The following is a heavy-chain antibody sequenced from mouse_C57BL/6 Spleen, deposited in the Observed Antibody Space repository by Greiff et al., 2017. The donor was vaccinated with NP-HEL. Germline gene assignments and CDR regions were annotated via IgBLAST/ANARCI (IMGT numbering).Heavy chain of an antibody. J-gene: IGHJ2*01. CDR1: GYAFSSYW. CDR3: ARGGWLLREYFDY. Sequence: QVQLKQSGAELVKPGASVKISCKASGYAFSSYWMNWVKQRPGKGLEWIGQIYPGDGDTNYTGKFKGKATLTADKSSSTAYLQLSSLTSEDSAVYFCARGGWLLREYFDYWGQGTTLTVSS. D-gene: IGHD2-3*01. CDR2: IYPGDGDT. V-gene: IGHV1-80*01.